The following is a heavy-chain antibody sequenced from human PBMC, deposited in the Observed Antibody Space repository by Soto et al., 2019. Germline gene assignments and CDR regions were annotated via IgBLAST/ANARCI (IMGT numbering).Heavy chain of an antibody. Sequence: QVQLQESGPGLVKPSGTLSLTCAVSGGSISSSNWWSWVRQPPGKGLEWIGEIYHSGSTNYNPSLKSRVPXSXDXXKTQFSLKLSSVTAADTAVYYCASVRGGYYYAMDVWGQGTTVTVSS. CDR1: GGSISSSNW. CDR3: ASVRGGYYYAMDV. J-gene: IGHJ6*02. D-gene: IGHD3-10*02. V-gene: IGHV4-4*02. CDR2: IYHSGST.